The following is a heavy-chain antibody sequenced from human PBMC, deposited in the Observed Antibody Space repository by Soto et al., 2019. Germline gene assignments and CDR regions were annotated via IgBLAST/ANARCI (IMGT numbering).Heavy chain of an antibody. V-gene: IGHV3-21*01. CDR2: ISSSSSYI. J-gene: IGHJ5*02. CDR3: ARDPTYLAGWFDP. Sequence: PGGSLRLSCAASGFTFSSYSMNWVRQAPGKGLEWVSSISSSSSYIYYADSVKGRFTISRDNAKNSLYLQMNSLRAEDTAVYYCARDPTYLAGWFDPWGQGTLVTVSS. CDR1: GFTFSSYS.